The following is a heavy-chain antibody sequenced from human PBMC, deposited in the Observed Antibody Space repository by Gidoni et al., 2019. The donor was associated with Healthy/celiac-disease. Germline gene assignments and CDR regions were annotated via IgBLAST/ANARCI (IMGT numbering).Heavy chain of an antibody. CDR3: ARGVGRGVDQYGLDV. Sequence: EVQLVESGGGLVQPGGSLRLSRAAAGFTFSNFDMHWVRQVTGKGLEWVSAVTSAGVPFYADSVRGRLTVSRENTRNSSYLQLNRLRAGDTALYYCARGVGRGVDQYGLDVWGQGTTVTVSS. V-gene: IGHV3-13*05. J-gene: IGHJ6*02. CDR2: VTSAGVP. CDR1: GFTFSNFD. D-gene: IGHD3-10*01.